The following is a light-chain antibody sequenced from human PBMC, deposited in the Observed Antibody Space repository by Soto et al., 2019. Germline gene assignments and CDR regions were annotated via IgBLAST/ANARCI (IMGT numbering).Light chain of an antibody. Sequence: QTVVTQEPSVSVSPGGTVTLTCGLSSGSVSTNYYPSWYHQTPGQAPRTLIYSTNTRSSGVPDRFSGSILGNKAALTITGAQADDESDYYCVLYMGSGISVFGGGTQLTVL. CDR3: VLYMGSGISV. CDR2: STN. CDR1: SGSVSTNYY. V-gene: IGLV8-61*01. J-gene: IGLJ3*02.